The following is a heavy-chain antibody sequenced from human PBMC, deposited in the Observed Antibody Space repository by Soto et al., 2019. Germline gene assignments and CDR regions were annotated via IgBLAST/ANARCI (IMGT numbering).Heavy chain of an antibody. D-gene: IGHD3-9*01. J-gene: IGHJ4*02. CDR1: GFTFSYYY. Sequence: GXLRLSCAPSGFTFSYYYMSWIHQSPGKGLEWVSYISSSSSYTNYAVSVKGRFTISRDNAKNSLYLQMNSLRAEDTAVYYCARYRTGYSPSLDYWGQGTLVTVSS. CDR2: ISSSSSYT. V-gene: IGHV3-11*06. CDR3: ARYRTGYSPSLDY.